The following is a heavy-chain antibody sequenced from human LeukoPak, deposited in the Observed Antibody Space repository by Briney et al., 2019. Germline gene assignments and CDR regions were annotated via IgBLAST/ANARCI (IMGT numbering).Heavy chain of an antibody. CDR3: ARDSRIAVAGSEMAFDP. CDR1: GYTFTGYY. D-gene: IGHD6-19*01. Sequence: GASVKVSCKASGYTFTGYYMHWVRQAPGQGLEWMGWINPNSGGTNYAQKFQGRVTMTRDTSISTAYMELSRLRSDDTAVYYCARDSRIAVAGSEMAFDPWGQGTLVTVSS. CDR2: INPNSGGT. J-gene: IGHJ5*02. V-gene: IGHV1-2*02.